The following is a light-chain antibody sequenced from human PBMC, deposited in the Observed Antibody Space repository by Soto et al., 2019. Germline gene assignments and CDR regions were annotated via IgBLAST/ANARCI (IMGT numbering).Light chain of an antibody. J-gene: IGLJ1*01. V-gene: IGLV2-14*03. CDR2: EVS. CDR3: TSFAPGRVYV. CDR1: SSEMGAYDY. Sequence: QSALTQPASVSGSPGQPITISCSGTSSEMGAYDYVSWYHQHPGGAPKLIIYEVSHRFSGLSYRFSGSKSGNTASLTISGLQAEDEGDYYCTSFAPGRVYVFGSGTKVTVL.